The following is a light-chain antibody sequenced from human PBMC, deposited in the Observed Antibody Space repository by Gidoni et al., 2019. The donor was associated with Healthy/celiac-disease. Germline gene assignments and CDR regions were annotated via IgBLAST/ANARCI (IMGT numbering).Light chain of an antibody. J-gene: IGLJ3*02. CDR1: SGSLASNY. CDR3: QSYDSSNRV. CDR2: EDN. Sequence: NFMLTQPPFVSESPGKTVTIPCTRSSGSLASNYVQWYQQRPGSSPTTVIYEDNQRPSGVPDRFSGSIDSSSNSASLTISGLKTEDEADYYCQSYDSSNRVFGGGTKLTVL. V-gene: IGLV6-57*01.